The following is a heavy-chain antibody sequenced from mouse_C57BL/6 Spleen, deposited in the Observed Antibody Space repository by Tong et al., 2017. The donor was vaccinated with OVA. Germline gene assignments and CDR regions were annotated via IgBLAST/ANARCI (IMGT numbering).Heavy chain of an antibody. CDR1: GYTFTDYN. CDR3: ARSYGNYVDYYAMDY. Sequence: EVQLQESGPELVKPGASVKMSCKASGYTFTDYNMHWVKQSHGKSLEWIGRINPYNGDTFYNQKFKGKATLTVDKSSSTAHMELRSLTSEDSAVYYCARSYGNYVDYYAMDYWGQGTSVTVSS. CDR2: INPYNGDT. J-gene: IGHJ4*01. V-gene: IGHV1-20*01. D-gene: IGHD2-10*02.